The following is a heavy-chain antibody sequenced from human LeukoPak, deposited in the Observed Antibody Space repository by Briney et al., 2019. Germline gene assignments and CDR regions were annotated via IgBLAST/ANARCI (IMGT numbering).Heavy chain of an antibody. Sequence: SGPTLVKPTQTLTLTCTFSRFSLSTSGVGVGWIRQPPGKALEWLALIYWDDDKRYSPSLKSRLTITKDTSKNQVVLTMTNMDPVDTATYYCALELGYCSGGSCYYPFDYWGQGTLVTVSS. CDR2: IYWDDDK. CDR1: RFSLSTSGVG. V-gene: IGHV2-5*02. J-gene: IGHJ4*02. CDR3: ALELGYCSGGSCYYPFDY. D-gene: IGHD2-15*01.